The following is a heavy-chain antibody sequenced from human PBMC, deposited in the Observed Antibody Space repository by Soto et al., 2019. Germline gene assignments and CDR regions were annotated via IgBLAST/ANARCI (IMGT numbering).Heavy chain of an antibody. CDR1: GFTFSSYS. CDR3: AKEMALAVVSIDAFDV. D-gene: IGHD3-3*01. Sequence: PGGSLRLSCAASGFTFSSYSMNWVRQAPVNGLEFVSSISSIISYIYYADSVKGRFTISRYNAKNSLYLQMNSLRADYTAEYYCAKEMALAVVSIDAFDVWGQGTMVPVSS. J-gene: IGHJ3*01. V-gene: IGHV3-21*01. CDR2: ISSIISYI.